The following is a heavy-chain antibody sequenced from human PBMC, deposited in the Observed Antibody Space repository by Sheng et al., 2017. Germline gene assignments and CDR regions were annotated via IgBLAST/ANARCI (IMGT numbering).Heavy chain of an antibody. CDR1: GFTFSSFG. Sequence: QVQLVESGGGVVQPGRSLRLSCAASGFTFSSFGIHWLRQAPGKGLEWVAVISYDGGNKYYGDSVKGRFTISRDNSKKTLYLQMNSLRVEDTALYYCAKDGGRWASGLGAADYWARERWSPSPQ. CDR2: ISYDGGNK. V-gene: IGHV3-30*18. CDR3: AKDGGRWASGLGAADY. J-gene: IGHJ4*02. D-gene: IGHD3-3*01.